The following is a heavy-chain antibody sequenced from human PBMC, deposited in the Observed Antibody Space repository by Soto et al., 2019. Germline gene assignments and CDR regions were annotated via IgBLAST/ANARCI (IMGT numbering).Heavy chain of an antibody. V-gene: IGHV4-38-2*02. D-gene: IGHD1-26*01. Sequence: SETLSLTCAVSGYSISSGYYWGWIRQPPGKGLEWIGSIYHSGSTYYNPSLKSRVTISVDTSKNQFSLKLSSVTAADTAVYYCARDCGSYYYYYGMDVWGQGTTVNVSS. J-gene: IGHJ6*02. CDR3: ARDCGSYYYYYGMDV. CDR1: GYSISSGYY. CDR2: IYHSGST.